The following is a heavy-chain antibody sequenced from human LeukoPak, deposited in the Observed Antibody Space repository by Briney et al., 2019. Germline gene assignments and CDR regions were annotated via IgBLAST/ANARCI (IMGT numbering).Heavy chain of an antibody. V-gene: IGHV3-23*01. CDR3: AKRGVGASNAYFDY. Sequence: PGGSLRLSCAASGFTFNNNVMNWVRQATGKGLEWVSVIDGGGITTYYADSVKGRFAISRDNSKNTLYLQMNSLRTEDTAVYYCAKRGVGASNAYFDYWGQGTLVTVSS. D-gene: IGHD1-26*01. CDR2: IDGGGITT. CDR1: GFTFNNNV. J-gene: IGHJ4*02.